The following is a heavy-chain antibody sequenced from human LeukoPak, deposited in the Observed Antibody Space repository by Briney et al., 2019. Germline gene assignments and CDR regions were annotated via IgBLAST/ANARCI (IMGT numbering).Heavy chain of an antibody. J-gene: IGHJ1*01. D-gene: IGHD3-22*01. V-gene: IGHV3-53*01. CDR1: GFTVSSNY. CDR3: ARDDDTTGHYSYFQH. CDR2: IYSGGTT. Sequence: GGSLRLSCAASGFTVSSNYMSWVRQPPGKGLEWVSVIYSGGTTFYADSVKGRFTISRDNSKNTLYLQMNSLRAEDTAVYYCARDDDTTGHYSYFQHWGQGTLVTVSS.